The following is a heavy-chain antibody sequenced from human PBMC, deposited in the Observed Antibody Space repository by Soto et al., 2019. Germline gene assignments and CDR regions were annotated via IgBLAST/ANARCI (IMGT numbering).Heavy chain of an antibody. Sequence: QVQLVQSGVEVKKPGASVKVSCKTSGYTFTTYDISWVRQAPGQGLEWMGWISGYNGNTNYAQKLQGRVTMTTDTSTSTAYMELRSLRSDDTAVYYCAREVAYCDWFDPWGQGTLVTVSS. V-gene: IGHV1-18*01. J-gene: IGHJ5*02. CDR1: GYTFTTYD. CDR2: ISGYNGNT. D-gene: IGHD1-26*01. CDR3: AREVAYCDWFDP.